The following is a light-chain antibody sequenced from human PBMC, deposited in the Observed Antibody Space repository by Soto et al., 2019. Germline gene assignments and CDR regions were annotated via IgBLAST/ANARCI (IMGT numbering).Light chain of an antibody. CDR3: QSYDSSLSGWV. CDR2: GNS. V-gene: IGLV1-40*01. Sequence: QSVLTQPPSVSGAPGQRVTISCTGSSSNIGAGYDVHWYQQLPGTAPKLLIYGNSSRPSGVPDRFSGSKSGTSASLAITGLRAEVEADYYCQSYDSSLSGWVFGGGTKLTVL. CDR1: SSNIGAGYD. J-gene: IGLJ3*02.